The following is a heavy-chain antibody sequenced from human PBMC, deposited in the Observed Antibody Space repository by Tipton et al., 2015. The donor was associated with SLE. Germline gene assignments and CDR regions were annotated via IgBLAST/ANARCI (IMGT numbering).Heavy chain of an antibody. D-gene: IGHD4-17*01. V-gene: IGHV4-61*01. CDR3: ARVLRTVTLFDD. Sequence: TLSLTCTVSGGSVSSGSYYWSWIRQPPGKGLEWIGYIYYSGSTNYNPSLKSRVTISVDTSKNQFSLKLSSVTAADTAVYYCARVLRTVTLFDDWGQGTLVTVSS. CDR2: IYYSGST. CDR1: GGSVSSGSYY. J-gene: IGHJ4*02.